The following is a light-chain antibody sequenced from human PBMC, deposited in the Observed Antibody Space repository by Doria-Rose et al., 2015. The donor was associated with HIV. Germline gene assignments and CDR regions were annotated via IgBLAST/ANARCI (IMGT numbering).Light chain of an antibody. CDR1: QSIRRY. V-gene: IGKV1-39*01. CDR3: QQSSSTPYT. Sequence: DIQVTQSPSSLSASVGDRVTITCRASQSIRRYLNWYQQKRGTAPKLLIYGVSTLQSGVPLRFSGGESGTDFTLTISSLQPEDSATDYCQQSSSTPYTVGQGTKVESK. J-gene: IGKJ2*01. CDR2: GVS.